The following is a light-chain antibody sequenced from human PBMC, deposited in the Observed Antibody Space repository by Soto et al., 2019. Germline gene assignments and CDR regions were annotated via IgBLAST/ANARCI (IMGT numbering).Light chain of an antibody. Sequence: DIQMTQSPSSLSASVGDRVTITCRASQGISISLAWFQLKPGKAPKSLIYGASSLQSGVPSKFSGSGSGTDFTLTISSLQPEDFATYYCQQYYSNPYTLGQGTKLEIK. CDR2: GAS. J-gene: IGKJ2*01. V-gene: IGKV1-16*02. CDR3: QQYYSNPYT. CDR1: QGISIS.